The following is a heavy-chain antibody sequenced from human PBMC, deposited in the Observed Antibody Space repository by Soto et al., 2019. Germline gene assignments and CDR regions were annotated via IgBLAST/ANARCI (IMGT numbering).Heavy chain of an antibody. V-gene: IGHV4-30-2*01. CDR2: IYHSGST. J-gene: IGHJ4*02. D-gene: IGHD3-3*01. CDR1: GSSISSGGYS. Sequence: QLQLQESGSGLVKPSQTLSLTCAVSGSSISSGGYSWSWIRQPPGKGLEWIGYIYHSGSTYYNPSLKSRVTISVDRSKNQFSLKLTSVTAADTAVYYCARGSPFGRWGQGNLVTVSS. CDR3: ARGSPFGR.